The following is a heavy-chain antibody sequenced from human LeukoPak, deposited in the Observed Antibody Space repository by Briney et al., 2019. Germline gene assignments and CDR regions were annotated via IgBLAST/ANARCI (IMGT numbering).Heavy chain of an antibody. CDR1: GFTFSSYA. J-gene: IGHJ4*02. CDR3: AKGRRGYSYGSSSDY. CDR2: ISYDGSNK. V-gene: IGHV3-30-3*01. D-gene: IGHD5-18*01. Sequence: PGRSLRLSCAASGFTFSSYAMHWVRQAPGKGLEWVAVISYDGSNKYYADSVKGRFTISRDNSKNTLYLQMNSLRAEDTAVYYCAKGRRGYSYGSSSDYWGQGTLVTVSS.